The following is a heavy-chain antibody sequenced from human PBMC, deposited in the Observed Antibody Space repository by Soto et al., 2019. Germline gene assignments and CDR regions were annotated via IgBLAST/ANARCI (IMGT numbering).Heavy chain of an antibody. CDR1: GVSIGSNYY. V-gene: IGHV4-4*01. J-gene: IGHJ4*02. Sequence: QVLLQESGPGLVQPSGTLSLSCVVSGVSIGSNYYWGWVRQPPGKRLEWLGDMSHIGSVNYNPSLKSRVTLAKDKSPNQSSLKLNSVAAADTAVYCCARSLGWYAIEYWGQGPLVIVSS. D-gene: IGHD6-19*01. CDR2: MSHIGSV. CDR3: ARSLGWYAIEY.